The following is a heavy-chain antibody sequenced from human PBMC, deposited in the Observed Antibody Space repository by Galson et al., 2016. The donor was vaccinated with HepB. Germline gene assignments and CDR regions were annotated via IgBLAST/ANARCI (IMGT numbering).Heavy chain of an antibody. J-gene: IGHJ6*02. CDR2: ISGGSTI. V-gene: IGHV3-48*02. CDR3: ARDAPIGDQFYYYYGMDV. Sequence: SLRLSCAASGFSFSTNNMNWVRQAPGKGLEWVSYISGGSTIYYADSVKGRFTISSDNAKNSLYLQMNSLRDEDKAVYYCARDAPIGDQFYYYYGMDVWGQGTTVTVSS. D-gene: IGHD3-16*01. CDR1: GFSFSTNN.